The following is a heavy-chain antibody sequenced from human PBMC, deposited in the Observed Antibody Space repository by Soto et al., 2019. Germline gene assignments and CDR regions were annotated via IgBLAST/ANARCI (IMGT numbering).Heavy chain of an antibody. CDR3: ARGQLRYFDWFPTGGAFDI. CDR2: IKQDGSEK. J-gene: IGHJ3*02. Sequence: GGSLRLSCAASGFTFSSYWMSWVRQAPGKGLEWVANIKQDGSEKYYVDTVKGRFTISRDNAKNSLYLQMNSLRAEDTAVYYCARGQLRYFDWFPTGGAFDIWGQGTMVTVSS. D-gene: IGHD3-9*01. CDR1: GFTFSSYW. V-gene: IGHV3-7*01.